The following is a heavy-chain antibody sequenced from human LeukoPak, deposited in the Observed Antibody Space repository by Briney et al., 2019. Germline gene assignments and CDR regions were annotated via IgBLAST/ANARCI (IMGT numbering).Heavy chain of an antibody. CDR2: IYYSGST. J-gene: IGHJ6*03. CDR1: GGSMSSYY. D-gene: IGHD2-2*01. V-gene: IGHV4-59*01. CDR3: ARTTEGYCRSTSYSWCYYYYMDV. Sequence: PSETLSLTCSVSGGSMSSYYWSWIRQSPGKGLEWIGYIYYSGSTNYNPSLKSRVTISVDSSKNQFSLKLSSVTAADTAVYYCARTTEGYCRSTSYSWCYYYYMDVWGKGTTVTVSS.